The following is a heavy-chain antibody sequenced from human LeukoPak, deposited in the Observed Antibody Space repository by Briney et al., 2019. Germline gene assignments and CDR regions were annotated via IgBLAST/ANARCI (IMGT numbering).Heavy chain of an antibody. Sequence: GGSLRPSCAASGFTFSTYTMNWVRQAPGKGLEWISYISSSSASIKYADSVKGRFTISRDNAKNSLSLQMNSLRAEDTALYYCARDRWTAMKDWGQGTLVTVSS. J-gene: IGHJ4*02. V-gene: IGHV3-48*01. D-gene: IGHD5-18*01. CDR2: ISSSSASI. CDR1: GFTFSTYT. CDR3: ARDRWTAMKD.